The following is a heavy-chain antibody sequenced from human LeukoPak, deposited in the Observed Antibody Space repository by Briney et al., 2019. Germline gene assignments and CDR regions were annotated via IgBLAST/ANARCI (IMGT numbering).Heavy chain of an antibody. CDR2: IYYSGST. D-gene: IGHD2-2*02. V-gene: IGHV4-31*03. CDR3: AGNTFDAHLGS. J-gene: IGHJ4*02. Sequence: PSETLSLTCTVSGGSISSSSYYWGWIRQPPGKGLEWIGYIYYSGSTYYNPSLKSRVTISVDTSKNQFSLKLSSVTAADTAVYYCAGNTFDAHLGSWGKGTLVTVSS. CDR1: GGSISSSSYY.